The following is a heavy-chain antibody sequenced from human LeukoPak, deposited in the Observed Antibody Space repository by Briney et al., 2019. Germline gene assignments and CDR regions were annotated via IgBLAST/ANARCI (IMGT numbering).Heavy chain of an antibody. V-gene: IGHV7-4-1*02. CDR1: GYTFTSYA. CDR2: INTNTGNP. CDR3: ARSHGGYCSGGSCYSGYYGMDV. D-gene: IGHD2-15*01. Sequence: ASVKVSCKASGYTFTSYAMNWVRQAPGQGLGWMGWINTNTGNPTYAQGFTGRFVFSLDTSVSTAYLQISSLKAEDTAVYYCARSHGGYCSGGSCYSGYYGMDVWGQGTTVTVSS. J-gene: IGHJ6*02.